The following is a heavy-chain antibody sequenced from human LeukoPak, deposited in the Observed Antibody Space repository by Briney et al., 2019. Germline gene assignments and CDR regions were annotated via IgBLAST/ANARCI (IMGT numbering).Heavy chain of an antibody. CDR2: FVPIFGRT. CDR1: GGTFSSYA. D-gene: IGHD4-17*01. CDR3: ANEGPYYGDNYFDY. V-gene: IGHV1-69*06. Sequence: GASGKVSCNASGGTFSSYAINWLRQAPGPGHGWMGGFVPIFGRTNYAQKFQGRVTITADKSTSTAYMELSRLRSEDTAVDYWANEGPYYGDNYFDYWGQGTLVTVSS. J-gene: IGHJ4*02.